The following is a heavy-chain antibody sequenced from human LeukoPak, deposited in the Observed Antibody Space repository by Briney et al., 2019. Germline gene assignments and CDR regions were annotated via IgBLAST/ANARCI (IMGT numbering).Heavy chain of an antibody. Sequence: GGSLRLSCAASGFTFSNYAMSWVRQAPGKGLEWVSGISGSGAGSYYGDSVQGRFTISRDNSKNTLYLQMNSQRAEDTAVYYCAKEKQRNFDYWGQGTLVTVSS. J-gene: IGHJ4*02. CDR2: ISGSGAGS. CDR1: GFTFSNYA. V-gene: IGHV3-23*01. D-gene: IGHD6-13*01. CDR3: AKEKQRNFDY.